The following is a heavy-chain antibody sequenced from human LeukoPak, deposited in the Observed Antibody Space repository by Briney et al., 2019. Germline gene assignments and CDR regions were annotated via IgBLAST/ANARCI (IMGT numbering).Heavy chain of an antibody. CDR1: GYIFTDYG. J-gene: IGHJ4*02. Sequence: GASVKVSCKASGYIFTDYGITWVRQAPGQGLEWMGWISAYNGNTNYAQKFQGRFTMSTDTSTTTAYMELRSLRFDDTAVYYCARSKPLIVVVPADSTSYPDYWGQGTLVTVSS. D-gene: IGHD2-2*01. CDR3: ARSKPLIVVVPADSTSYPDY. CDR2: ISAYNGNT. V-gene: IGHV1-18*01.